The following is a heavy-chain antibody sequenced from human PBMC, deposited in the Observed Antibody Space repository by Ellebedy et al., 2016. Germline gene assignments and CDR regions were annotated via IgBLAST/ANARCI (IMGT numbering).Heavy chain of an antibody. CDR3: AKYAGGLYGMDV. CDR1: GYNFLNFW. D-gene: IGHD2-15*01. CDR2: IYPGDSDT. V-gene: IGHV5-51*01. Sequence: GESLKISCQGSGYNFLNFWIGWVRQLHGKGLEWMGIIYPGDSDTRYSPAFQGQVTISVDNSISTAFLEWSSLQASDTAIYFCAKYAGGLYGMDVWGQGTTLTVSS. J-gene: IGHJ6*02.